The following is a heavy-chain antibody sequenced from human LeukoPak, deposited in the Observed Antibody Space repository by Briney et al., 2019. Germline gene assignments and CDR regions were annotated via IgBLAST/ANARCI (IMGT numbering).Heavy chain of an antibody. J-gene: IGHJ4*02. V-gene: IGHV1-2*02. CDR2: DNPNSGGT. CDR3: ARERFDGFDY. Sequence: PGGSLRLSCSGSGYTFTDDHLHWVRQAPGQGLEWMGWDNPNSGGTKYAQKFEGRVTITRDTSISTAYMELRRLTSDDTAVYYCARERFDGFDYWGQGTLVTVSS. D-gene: IGHD3-9*01. CDR1: GYTFTDDH.